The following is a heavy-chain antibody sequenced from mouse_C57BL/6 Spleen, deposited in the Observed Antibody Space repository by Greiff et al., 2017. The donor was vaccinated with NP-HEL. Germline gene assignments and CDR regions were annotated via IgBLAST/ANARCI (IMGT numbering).Heavy chain of an antibody. V-gene: IGHV1-82*01. CDR2: IYPGDGDT. D-gene: IGHD1-1*01. CDR1: GYAFSSSW. Sequence: VQLQQSGPELVKPGASVKISCKASGYAFSSSWMNWGKQRPGKGLEWIGRIYPGDGDTNYNGKFKGKATLTADKSSSTAYMQISSLPSEDSAVYFCARNYGSSFYFDYWGQGTTLTVSS. J-gene: IGHJ2*01. CDR3: ARNYGSSFYFDY.